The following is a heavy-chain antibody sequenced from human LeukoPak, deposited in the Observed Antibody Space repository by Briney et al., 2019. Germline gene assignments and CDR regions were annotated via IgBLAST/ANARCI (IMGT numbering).Heavy chain of an antibody. Sequence: AGGSLRLSCAASGFTFSSYSMNWVRQAPGKGLEWVSYVSPSGTTIYYADSLKGRFAISRDNDKESLSLQMNSLRAEDTAVYYCARGDYGRYAFDFWGQGTMVTVSS. CDR1: GFTFSSYS. CDR2: VSPSGTTI. V-gene: IGHV3-48*04. D-gene: IGHD4/OR15-4a*01. J-gene: IGHJ3*01. CDR3: ARGDYGRYAFDF.